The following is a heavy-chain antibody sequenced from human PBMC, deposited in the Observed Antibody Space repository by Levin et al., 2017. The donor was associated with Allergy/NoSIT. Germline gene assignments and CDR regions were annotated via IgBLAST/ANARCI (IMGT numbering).Heavy chain of an antibody. J-gene: IGHJ5*02. Sequence: SETLSLTCTVSGGSISSYYWSWIRQPPGKGLEWIGYIYYSGSTNYNPSLKSRVTISVDTSKNQFSLKLSSVTAADTAVYYCARLSGSYNNWFDPWGQGTLVTVSS. V-gene: IGHV4-59*01. CDR2: IYYSGST. CDR1: GGSISSYY. CDR3: ARLSGSYNNWFDP. D-gene: IGHD1-26*01.